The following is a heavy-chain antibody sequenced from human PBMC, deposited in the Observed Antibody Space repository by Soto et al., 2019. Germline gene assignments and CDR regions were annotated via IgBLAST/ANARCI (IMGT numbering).Heavy chain of an antibody. D-gene: IGHD3-10*01. Sequence: EVQLVESGGGLVQPGGSLKLSCAASGFTFSGSAMHWVRQASGKVLELVGRIRTKVNSYATTYGASVKGRFTISSDDSKNTPYLKMNSLKTEDTAVYYCTTEPGHYWGQGTLVTVSS. CDR3: TTEPGHY. J-gene: IGHJ4*02. V-gene: IGHV3-73*01. CDR2: IRTKVNSYAT. CDR1: GFTFSGSA.